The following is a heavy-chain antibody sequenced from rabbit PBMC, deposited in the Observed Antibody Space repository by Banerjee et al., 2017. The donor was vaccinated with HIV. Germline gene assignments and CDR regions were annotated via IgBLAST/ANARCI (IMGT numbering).Heavy chain of an antibody. Sequence: QSLEESGGDLVKPGASLTLTCTASGFSFSSGYYVCWVRQAPGKGLEWIGYIGTGNGNTYYANWAKGRFTISKTSSTTVTLQMTSLTAADTATYFCANYGGYGYGGDLWGPGTLVTVS. CDR2: IGTGNGNT. D-gene: IGHD6-1*01. V-gene: IGHV1S40*01. CDR3: ANYGGYGYGGDL. J-gene: IGHJ4*01. CDR1: GFSFSSGYY.